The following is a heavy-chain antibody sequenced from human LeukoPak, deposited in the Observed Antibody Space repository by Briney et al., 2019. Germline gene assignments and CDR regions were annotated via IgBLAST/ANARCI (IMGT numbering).Heavy chain of an antibody. CDR1: GGSISSSSYY. J-gene: IGHJ5*02. V-gene: IGHV4-39*07. Sequence: SETLSLTCTVSGGSISSSSYYWGWIRQPPGKGLEWIGSIYYSGSTYYNPSLKSRVTISVDTSKNQFSLKLSSVTAAETAVYYCARSHYYGSGSYSVIGWFDPWGQGTLVTVSS. CDR3: ARSHYYGSGSYSVIGWFDP. D-gene: IGHD3-10*01. CDR2: IYYSGST.